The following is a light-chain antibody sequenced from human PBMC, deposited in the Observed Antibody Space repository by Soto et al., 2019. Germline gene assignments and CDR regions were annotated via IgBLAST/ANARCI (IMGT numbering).Light chain of an antibody. CDR1: QRLSASD. J-gene: IGKJ5*01. Sequence: EVVLTQSPVTLSLSPGERATLSCRASQRLSASDIAWYQQKPGQAPKFLIYGASSRATGIADRFSGSGSGTEFTLTISSLQSEDFAVYYCQQYNNWPITFGQGTRLEIK. V-gene: IGKV3D-15*01. CDR2: GAS. CDR3: QQYNNWPIT.